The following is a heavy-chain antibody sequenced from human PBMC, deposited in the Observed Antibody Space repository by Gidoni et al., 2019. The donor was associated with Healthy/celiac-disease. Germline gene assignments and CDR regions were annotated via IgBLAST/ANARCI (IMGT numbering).Heavy chain of an antibody. J-gene: IGHJ6*02. CDR2: ISSSSSYI. CDR1: GFTFSSYS. D-gene: IGHD2-15*01. CDR3: ARDTYGGGYGMDV. V-gene: IGHV3-21*01. Sequence: EVQLVESGGGLVKPGGSLRLSCAASGFTFSSYSMNWVRQAPGKGLEWDSSISSSSSYIYYADSVKGRFTISRDNAKNSLYLQMKSLRAEDTAVYYCARDTYGGGYGMDVWGQGTTVTVSS.